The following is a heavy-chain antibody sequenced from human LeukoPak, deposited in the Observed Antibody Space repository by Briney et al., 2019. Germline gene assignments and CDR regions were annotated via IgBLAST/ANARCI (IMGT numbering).Heavy chain of an antibody. CDR3: VTGSYSK. D-gene: IGHD1-26*01. J-gene: IGHJ4*02. CDR1: GFTFNSYW. V-gene: IGHV3-7*01. CDR2: IKQDGSEK. Sequence: PGGSLRLSCAASGFTFNSYWMTWVRQAPGKGLEWVATIKQDGSEKYYVDSVKGRFTISRDNAKNTLYLQMNSLRAEDTAIYYCVTGSYSKWGQGTLVTVSS.